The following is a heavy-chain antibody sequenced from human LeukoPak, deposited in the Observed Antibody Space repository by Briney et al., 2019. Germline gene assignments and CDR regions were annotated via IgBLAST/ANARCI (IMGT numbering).Heavy chain of an antibody. CDR1: GFTFSDYY. CDR3: ARAPYSSSWLLDY. Sequence: GGSLRLSCAASGFTFSDYYMSWIRQAPGKGLEWVSYISSSGSIKYYADSVKGRFTISRDNAKNSLYLRMNSLRAEDTAVYYCARAPYSSSWLLDYWGQGTLVTVSS. D-gene: IGHD6-13*01. CDR2: ISSSGSIK. V-gene: IGHV3-11*01. J-gene: IGHJ4*02.